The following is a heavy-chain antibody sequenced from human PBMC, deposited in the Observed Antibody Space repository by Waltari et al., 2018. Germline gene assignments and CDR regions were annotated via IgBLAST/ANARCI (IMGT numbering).Heavy chain of an antibody. J-gene: IGHJ2*01. V-gene: IGHV3-74*01. Sequence: QDTGKGVWWVSCIKMDGSGTRYAESVKGRFTIDKDNAKNTVDRQMNSLRAEDTGIYYCARGSGRSTVTTGWWYFDLWGLGTLVTVS. CDR3: ARGSGRSTVTTGWWYFDL. D-gene: IGHD4-17*01. CDR2: IKMDGSGT.